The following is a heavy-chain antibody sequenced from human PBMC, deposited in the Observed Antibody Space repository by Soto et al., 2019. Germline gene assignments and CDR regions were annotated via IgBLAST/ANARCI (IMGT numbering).Heavy chain of an antibody. CDR1: GFTFDDYA. V-gene: IGHV3-9*01. D-gene: IGHD3-10*01. J-gene: IGHJ4*02. Sequence: EVKLVESGGGLVQSGRSLRLSCAASGFTFDDYAMHWVRQVPGKGLEWVSGISCNSGSICYADSVKGRFTVSRDNAKNSLYLQMNSLKPEDTALYYCAKGMGSYFGAGSLGYFDYWGQGTLVTVSS. CDR2: ISCNSGSI. CDR3: AKGMGSYFGAGSLGYFDY.